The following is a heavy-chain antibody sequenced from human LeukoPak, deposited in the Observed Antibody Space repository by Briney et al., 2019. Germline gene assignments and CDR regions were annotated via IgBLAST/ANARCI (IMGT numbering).Heavy chain of an antibody. Sequence: SETLSLTCTVSGGSISSYYWSWIRQPPGKGLEWIGYIYYSGSTNYNPSLKSRVTISVDTSKNQFSLKLSSVTAADTAVYYCARGGHSVYGGQGTLVTVSS. CDR3: ARGGHSVY. D-gene: IGHD3-10*01. J-gene: IGHJ4*02. V-gene: IGHV4-59*01. CDR1: GGSISSYY. CDR2: IYYSGST.